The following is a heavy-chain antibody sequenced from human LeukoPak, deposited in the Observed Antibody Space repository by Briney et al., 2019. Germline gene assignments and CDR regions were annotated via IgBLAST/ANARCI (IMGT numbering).Heavy chain of an antibody. CDR3: ARGLESGSSPLYYYYYYMDV. Sequence: SVKVSCRASGGTFSSYAISWVRQAPGQGLEWMGGIIPIFGTANYAQKFQGRVTITTDESTSTAYMELSSLRSEDTAVYYCARGLESGSSPLYYYYYYMDVWGKGTTVTVSS. CDR1: GGTFSSYA. CDR2: IIPIFGTA. V-gene: IGHV1-69*05. D-gene: IGHD2-15*01. J-gene: IGHJ6*03.